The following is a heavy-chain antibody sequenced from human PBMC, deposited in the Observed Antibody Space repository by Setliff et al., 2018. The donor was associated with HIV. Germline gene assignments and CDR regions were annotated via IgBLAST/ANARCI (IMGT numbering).Heavy chain of an antibody. CDR3: ARYGGNSFWFDP. J-gene: IGHJ5*02. V-gene: IGHV4-39*01. D-gene: IGHD2-21*01. CDR1: GGSINSSTYY. CDR2: FYYSGRT. Sequence: SETLSLTCTVSGGSINSSTYYWGWIRQPPGKGLEWIGSFYYSGRTYYSPSLRSRVTISVDTSKNQFSLRLISVTAADTAVYYCARYGGNSFWFDPWGQGALVTVSS.